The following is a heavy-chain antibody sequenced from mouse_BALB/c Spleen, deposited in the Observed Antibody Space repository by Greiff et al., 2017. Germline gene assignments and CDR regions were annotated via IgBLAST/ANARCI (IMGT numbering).Heavy chain of an antibody. Sequence: EVQVVESGGGLVKPGGSLKLSCAASGFAFSSYDMSWVRQTPEKRLEWVAYISSGGGSTYYPDTVKGRFTISRDNAKNTLYLQMSSLKSEDTAMYYCARHGGVLRYFDVWGAGTTVTVSS. J-gene: IGHJ1*01. D-gene: IGHD1-1*01. V-gene: IGHV5-12-1*01. CDR1: GFAFSSYD. CDR3: ARHGGVLRYFDV. CDR2: ISSGGGST.